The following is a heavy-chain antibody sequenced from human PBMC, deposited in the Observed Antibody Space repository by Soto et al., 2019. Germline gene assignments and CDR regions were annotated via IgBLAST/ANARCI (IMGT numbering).Heavy chain of an antibody. CDR2: IWYDGSNK. Sequence: QVQLVESGGGVVQPGRSLRLSCAASGFTFSSYGMHWVRQAPGKGLEWVAVIWYDGSNKYYADSVKGRFTISRDNSKNTLDLQMNSLRAEDTAVYYCAREGASSGYYPGYWGQGTLVTVSS. D-gene: IGHD3-22*01. CDR3: AREGASSGYYPGY. J-gene: IGHJ4*02. CDR1: GFTFSSYG. V-gene: IGHV3-33*01.